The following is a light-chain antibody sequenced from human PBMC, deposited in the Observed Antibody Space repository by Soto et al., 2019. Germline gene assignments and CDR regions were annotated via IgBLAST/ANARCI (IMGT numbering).Light chain of an antibody. CDR1: SSDVGSYNL. Sequence: QSALTQPASVSGSPGQSITISCTGTSSDVGSYNLVSWYQQHPGKAPKLIIYEVSERPSGVSHRLSGSKTGNTASLTISGLPSEEEADYYCCSSATPRLFGGGTKRTVL. J-gene: IGLJ2*01. CDR2: EVS. CDR3: CSSATPRL. V-gene: IGLV2-23*02.